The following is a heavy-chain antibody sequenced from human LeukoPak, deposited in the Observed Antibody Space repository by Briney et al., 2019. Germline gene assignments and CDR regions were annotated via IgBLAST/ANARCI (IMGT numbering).Heavy chain of an antibody. V-gene: IGHV3-23*01. CDR3: AKDYYDTSGNGYFDL. D-gene: IGHD3-22*01. CDR1: GFTFSDYA. J-gene: IGHJ2*01. Sequence: PGGSLRLSCVASGFTFSDYAMSWVRQAPGKGLEWVSGVSGDGFYTYYADSVKGRFTISRDNSKNTLYLQMNSLRAEDTAVYYCAKDYYDTSGNGYFDLWGRGTLVTVSS. CDR2: VSGDGFYT.